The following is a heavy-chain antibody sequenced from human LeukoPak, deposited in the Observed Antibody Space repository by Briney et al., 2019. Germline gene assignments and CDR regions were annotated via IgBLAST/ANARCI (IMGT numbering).Heavy chain of an antibody. Sequence: SQTLSLTCAVSGDSVSSKNGAWNWVRQSPSRGLEWLGRTYYRSKWYNDYAESMEGRMTISQDTSKNQYSLHLNSVTPDDTAVYYCARDLGTTGWHTFDYWGQGTLVTVSS. V-gene: IGHV6-1*01. CDR3: ARDLGTTGWHTFDY. D-gene: IGHD6-19*01. CDR2: TYYRSKWYN. CDR1: GDSVSSKNGA. J-gene: IGHJ4*02.